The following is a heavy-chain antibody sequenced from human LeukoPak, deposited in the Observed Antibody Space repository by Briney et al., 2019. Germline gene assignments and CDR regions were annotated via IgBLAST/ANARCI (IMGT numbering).Heavy chain of an antibody. D-gene: IGHD3-10*01. V-gene: IGHV1-2*02. J-gene: IGHJ3*02. CDR2: INPNSGGT. Sequence: GSSVKVSCKASGYTFTGYYMHWVRQAPGQGLEWMGWINPNSGGTNYAQKFQGRVTMTRDTYISTAYMELSRLRSDDTAVYYCAVPHYYGSGSYLLAFDIWGQGTMVTVSS. CDR3: AVPHYYGSGSYLLAFDI. CDR1: GYTFTGYY.